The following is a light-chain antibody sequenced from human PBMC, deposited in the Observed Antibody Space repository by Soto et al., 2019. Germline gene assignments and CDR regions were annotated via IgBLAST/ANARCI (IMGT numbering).Light chain of an antibody. CDR1: SSDVGASNY. Sequence: QSALTQPASVSGSPGQSIIISCTGTSSDVGASNYVSWYQQHPGKAPKLILYEVSYRPSGVSYRFSGSKSGYTASLTISGLQAEDEGDYYCSSYTVTSTYVVFGGGTKLTVL. CDR3: SSYTVTSTYVV. CDR2: EVS. J-gene: IGLJ2*01. V-gene: IGLV2-14*01.